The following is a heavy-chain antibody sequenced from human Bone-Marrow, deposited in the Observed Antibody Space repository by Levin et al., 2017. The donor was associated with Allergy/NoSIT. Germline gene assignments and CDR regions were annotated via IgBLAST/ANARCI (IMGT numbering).Heavy chain of an antibody. V-gene: IGHV1-2*02. J-gene: IGHJ6*02. Sequence: ASVKVSCKASGYTFTGHYIHWVRQAPGQGLEWMGWINPNSGGTNHAQNFRGRVTMTRDTSVSTAYMELSRLRSDDTAVYYCARDPYYYDSSSYYYSYYFGLDVWGQGTTVSVSS. D-gene: IGHD3-22*01. CDR2: INPNSGGT. CDR3: ARDPYYYDSSSYYYSYYFGLDV. CDR1: GYTFTGHY.